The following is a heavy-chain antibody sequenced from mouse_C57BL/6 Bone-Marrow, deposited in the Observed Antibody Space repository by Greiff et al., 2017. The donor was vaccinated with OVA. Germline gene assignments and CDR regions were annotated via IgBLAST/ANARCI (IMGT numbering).Heavy chain of an antibody. J-gene: IGHJ3*01. V-gene: IGHV5-4*01. CDR1: GFTFSSYA. CDR3: ARDNSSVPWFAY. Sequence: EVQLVESGGGLVKPGGSLKLSCAASGFTFSSYAMSWVRQTPEKRLEWVATISDGGSYTYYPDNVKGRFTISRDNAKNNLYLQMSHLKSEDTAMYYCARDNSSVPWFAYWGQGTLVTVSA. CDR2: ISDGGSYT. D-gene: IGHD3-2*02.